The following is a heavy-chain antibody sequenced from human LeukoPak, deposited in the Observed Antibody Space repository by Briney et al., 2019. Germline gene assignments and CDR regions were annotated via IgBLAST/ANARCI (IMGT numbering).Heavy chain of an antibody. CDR1: GYTFTRYW. CDR2: MKEDGSEK. J-gene: IGHJ4*02. CDR3: AREDGWSFES. V-gene: IGHV3-7*01. Sequence: PRRSLRLSCVASGYTFTRYWMSWVRQAPGQWLEWQANMKEDGSEKYYVDSVKGRFTISRDNAKNSLYLQMDSLRAEDTAVYYCAREDGWSFESGGQGTLVTVTS. D-gene: IGHD2-15*01.